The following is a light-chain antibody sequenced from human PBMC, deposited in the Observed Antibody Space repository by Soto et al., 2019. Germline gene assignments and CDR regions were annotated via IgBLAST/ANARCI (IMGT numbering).Light chain of an antibody. Sequence: ESLTTQSPDIRALSPGSRASLSFRGSQSVSSSYLAWYQQKPCQAPRRLMYGVSTWGTGVTARFSGSGSGTEFTLTISSLQSEDFAIYYCQQYKYWPITFGQGTRLEIK. CDR3: QQYKYWPIT. V-gene: IGKV3D-15*01. CDR1: QSVSSSY. CDR2: GVS. J-gene: IGKJ5*01.